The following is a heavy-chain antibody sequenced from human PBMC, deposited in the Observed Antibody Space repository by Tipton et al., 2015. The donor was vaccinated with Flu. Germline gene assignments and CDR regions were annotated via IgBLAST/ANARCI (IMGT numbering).Heavy chain of an antibody. D-gene: IGHD2-15*01. CDR1: GYTFRDYG. J-gene: IGHJ4*02. V-gene: IGHV1-18*01. CDR2: INGNDGRT. Sequence: QLVQSGAEVKNPGASVKVSCKASGYTFRDYGISWVRQAPRQGLEWVAWINGNDGRTNCAPELRGRVTVTADTSTNTAYMELGSLRSNDTDIYYCARDKRSHCSGVNCYGYFDAWGQGTLVTVSS. CDR3: ARDKRSHCSGVNCYGYFDA.